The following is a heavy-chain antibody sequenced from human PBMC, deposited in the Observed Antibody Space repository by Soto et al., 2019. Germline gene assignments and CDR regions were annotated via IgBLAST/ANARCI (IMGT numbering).Heavy chain of an antibody. V-gene: IGHV3-33*01. CDR1: GFTFSNYG. CDR3: ARAYGGNCFDY. CDR2: IWYDGSNK. D-gene: IGHD2-15*01. Sequence: PGGSLRLSCAASGFTFSNYGMHWVRQAPGKGLESVAVIWYDGSNKYYADSVKGRFTISRDNSKNTMYLQVNSLRAEDTAVYYCARAYGGNCFDYWGQGTLVTVSS. J-gene: IGHJ4*02.